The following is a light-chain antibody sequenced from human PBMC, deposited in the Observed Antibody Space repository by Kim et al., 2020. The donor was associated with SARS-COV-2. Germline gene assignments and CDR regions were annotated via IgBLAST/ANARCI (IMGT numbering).Light chain of an antibody. CDR2: GAS. Sequence: SPGERATLSCRASQSIATAYLAWYHQKPGQAPRLLIYGASIRSTGIPDRFSSSGSGTDFTLNITRLEPEDFAVYYCQQYGNSPHAFGGGTKVDMK. CDR1: QSIATAY. J-gene: IGKJ4*01. CDR3: QQYGNSPHA. V-gene: IGKV3-20*01.